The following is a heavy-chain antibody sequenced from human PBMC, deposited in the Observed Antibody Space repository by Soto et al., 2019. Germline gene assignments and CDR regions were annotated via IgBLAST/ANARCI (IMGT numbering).Heavy chain of an antibody. CDR2: INPKTGDT. CDR1: GYTFTDSH. Sequence: QVQLVQSGTEVKKPGASVKVSCKASGYTFTDSHIHWVRQASGQGLEWLGWINPKTGDTNYPQKFQGRNTMTRDTSMSTAYMELTNLTSDDTAVYYCERDPPRYVTSSPEGAGLWGQGTLVTVSS. J-gene: IGHJ4*02. D-gene: IGHD2-2*01. CDR3: ERDPPRYVTSSPEGAGL. V-gene: IGHV1-2*02.